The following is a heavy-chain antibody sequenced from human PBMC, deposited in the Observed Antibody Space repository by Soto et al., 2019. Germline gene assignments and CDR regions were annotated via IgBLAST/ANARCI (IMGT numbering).Heavy chain of an antibody. CDR1: GYSFTSYD. V-gene: IGHV1-8*01. CDR3: ARNLPNTGRFDN. J-gene: IGHJ4*02. Sequence: QVHLVQSGAEVKKPGASVKVSCKASGYSFTSYDINWVRQATGQGLEWLGWMNPNSGNTGYAQKSQGRVTMTRDTSISTAYMELSSLRSENTAVYYCARNLPNTGRFDNWGQGTLVTVSS. D-gene: IGHD1-1*01. CDR2: MNPNSGNT.